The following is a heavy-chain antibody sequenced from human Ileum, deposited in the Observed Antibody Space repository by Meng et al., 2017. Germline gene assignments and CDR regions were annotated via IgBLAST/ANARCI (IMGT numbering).Heavy chain of an antibody. V-gene: IGHV4-4*02. CDR2: ICHSEST. Sequence: GPGLGKPAVTPSLTCAVSSGSNPRDIYCCWVRLPPGKGLAWNGQICHSESTFYNPSLKIRVTMTVDKSKSQFSLMLTSVTAADTAVYYCARHGGYYLGFWWQGTLVTVSS. CDR1: SGSNPRDIY. CDR3: ARHGGYYLGF. D-gene: IGHD4-23*01. J-gene: IGHJ4*02.